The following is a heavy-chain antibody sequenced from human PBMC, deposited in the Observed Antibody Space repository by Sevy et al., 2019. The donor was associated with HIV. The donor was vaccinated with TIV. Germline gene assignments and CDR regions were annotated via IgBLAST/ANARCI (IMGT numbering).Heavy chain of an antibody. D-gene: IGHD3-22*01. CDR2: INHSGST. CDR3: ARSLYYYDSSGYRNDAFDI. CDR1: GGSFSGYY. J-gene: IGHJ3*02. Sequence: SETLSLTCAVYGGSFSGYYWSWIRQPPGKGQEWIGEINHSGSTNYNPSLKSRVTISVDTSKNQFSLKLSSVTAADTAVYYCARSLYYYDSSGYRNDAFDIWGQGTMVTVSS. V-gene: IGHV4-34*01.